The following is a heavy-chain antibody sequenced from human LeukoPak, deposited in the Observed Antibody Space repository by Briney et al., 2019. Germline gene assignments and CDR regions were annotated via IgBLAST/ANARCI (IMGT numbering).Heavy chain of an antibody. J-gene: IGHJ4*02. CDR2: IYYSGST. CDR1: GGTFSSYY. D-gene: IGHD5-12*01. Sequence: SETLSLTCTVSGGTFSSYYWSWIRQPPGKGLEWIGYIYYSGSTNYNPSLKSRVTISVDTSKNQFSLKLSSVTAADTAVYYCARGFRYSGYTYDYWGQGTLVTVSS. CDR3: ARGFRYSGYTYDY. V-gene: IGHV4-59*01.